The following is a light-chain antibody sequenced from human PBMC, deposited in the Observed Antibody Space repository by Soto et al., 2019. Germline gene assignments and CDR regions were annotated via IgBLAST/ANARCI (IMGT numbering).Light chain of an antibody. J-gene: IGKJ1*01. Sequence: EIVLPQSPGPLSLSSGERATLSCRASQSVSSSYLAWYQQRPGQAPRLLIYGASSRATGIPDRFSGSGSGTDFSLTISRLEPEDFAVYYCQQYGSSGTFGQGTKVDI. CDR3: QQYGSSGT. CDR2: GAS. V-gene: IGKV3-20*01. CDR1: QSVSSSY.